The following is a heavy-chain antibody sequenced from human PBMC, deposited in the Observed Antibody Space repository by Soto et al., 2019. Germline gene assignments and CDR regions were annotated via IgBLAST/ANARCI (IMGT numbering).Heavy chain of an antibody. Sequence: PGGSLRLSCEASGFTFSSFAMTWVRQAPGKGLEWVSDISPGTGNTYYADSVKGRFTISRDNSKNTLYLQMNTVRAEDTAVYYCAKWGSLCGLQVWGQGTLVTVSS. CDR3: AKWGSLCGLQV. D-gene: IGHD3-16*01. V-gene: IGHV3-23*01. J-gene: IGHJ4*02. CDR1: GFTFSSFA. CDR2: ISPGTGNT.